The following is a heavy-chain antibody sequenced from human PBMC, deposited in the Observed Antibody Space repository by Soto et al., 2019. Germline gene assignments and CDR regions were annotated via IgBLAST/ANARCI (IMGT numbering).Heavy chain of an antibody. CDR1: GGSVNSGSYY. CDR3: ARELRLGGNSVDD. J-gene: IGHJ4*02. D-gene: IGHD3-16*01. V-gene: IGHV4-61*01. CDR2: IYYSGST. Sequence: QVHLQESGPGLVKPSETLSLTCAVSGGSVNSGSYYWSWIRQPPGKGLEWIGYIYYSGSTNYNPSHKSRVTISLDTSKNQFSLKLTSVTAADTSVYYCARELRLGGNSVDDWGQGTLVTVSS.